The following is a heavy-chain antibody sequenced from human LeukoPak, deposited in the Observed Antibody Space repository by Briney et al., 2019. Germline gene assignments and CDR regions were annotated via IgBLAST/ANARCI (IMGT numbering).Heavy chain of an antibody. CDR3: ARGRSRVVRGVRPGIDY. D-gene: IGHD3-10*01. CDR2: MNPNSGNT. V-gene: IGHV1-8*02. CDR1: GYTFTGYY. J-gene: IGHJ4*02. Sequence: ASVKVSCKASGYTFTGYYMHWVRQATGQGLEWMGWMNPNSGNTGYAQKFQGRVTMTRNTSISTAYMELSSLRSEDTAVYYCARGRSRVVRGVRPGIDYWGQGTLVTVSS.